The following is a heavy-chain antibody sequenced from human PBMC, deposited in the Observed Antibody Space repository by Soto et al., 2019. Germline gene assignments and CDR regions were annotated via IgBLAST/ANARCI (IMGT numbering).Heavy chain of an antibody. V-gene: IGHV3-48*02. CDR1: GFTFSSYS. CDR3: ARTEPGLPDDAFDI. CDR2: ISSSSSTI. Sequence: GGSLRLSCAASGFTFSSYSMNWVRQAPGKGLEWVSYISSSSSTINYADSVKDRFIITRDNAKNSLYLQMKSLRDEDTAVYYCARTEPGLPDDAFDIWGQGTMVTVSS. J-gene: IGHJ3*02.